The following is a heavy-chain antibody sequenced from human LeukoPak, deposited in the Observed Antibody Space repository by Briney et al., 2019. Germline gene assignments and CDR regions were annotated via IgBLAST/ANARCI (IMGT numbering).Heavy chain of an antibody. CDR2: IWYDGSNK. D-gene: IGHD4-17*01. J-gene: IGHJ4*02. CDR3: ARGGYGDYRQTIDY. V-gene: IGHV3-33*01. Sequence: GGSLRLSCAASGFTFSSYGMHWVRQAPGKGLEWVAVIWYDGSNKYYADSVKGRFTISRDNSKNTLYLQMNSLRAEDTAVYYCARGGYGDYRQTIDYWGQGTLVTVSS. CDR1: GFTFSSYG.